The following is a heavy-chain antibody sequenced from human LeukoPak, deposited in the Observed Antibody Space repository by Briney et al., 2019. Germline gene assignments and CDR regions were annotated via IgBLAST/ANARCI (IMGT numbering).Heavy chain of an antibody. J-gene: IGHJ3*02. CDR2: ISSSGSST. CDR3: VRDGYCSDGGCYAASDI. CDR1: GFTFSSYE. D-gene: IGHD2-15*01. V-gene: IGHV3-48*03. Sequence: GGSLRLSCAASGFTFSSYEMNWVRQAPGTGLAWVSYISSSGSSTYYADSVKGRFTISRDNAKNSLHLQMNTVRAEDTAVYYCVRDGYCSDGGCYAASDIWGQGTKVTVSS.